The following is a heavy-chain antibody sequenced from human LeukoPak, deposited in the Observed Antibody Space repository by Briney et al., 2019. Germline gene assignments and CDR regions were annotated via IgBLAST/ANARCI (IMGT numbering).Heavy chain of an antibody. V-gene: IGHV3-11*01. CDR1: GFRFSDYY. D-gene: IGHD3-22*01. J-gene: IGHJ4*02. CDR3: ASLYDSTGFCFDY. Sequence: GGSLRLSCVVSGFRFSDYYMSWIRQTPGKGLELISYISGSGDAIYCTDSVKGRFTISRDNAKNSLYLQLDNLSAEDTAFYYCASLYDSTGFCFDYWGQGALVTVS. CDR2: ISGSGDAI.